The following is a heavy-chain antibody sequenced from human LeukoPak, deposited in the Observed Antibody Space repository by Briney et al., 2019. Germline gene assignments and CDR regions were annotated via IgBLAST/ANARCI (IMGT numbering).Heavy chain of an antibody. D-gene: IGHD3-9*01. Sequence: QTGGSLRLSCAVSGFTFSTYAMSWVRQAPGKGLEWVSSIVAGGGSTFYADSVKGRFTISRDNSKNTVYLQMNSLRAEDTAVYYCASLLRYFDWGNWGQGTLVTVSS. V-gene: IGHV3-23*01. CDR3: ASLLRYFDWGN. CDR2: IVAGGGST. J-gene: IGHJ4*02. CDR1: GFTFSTYA.